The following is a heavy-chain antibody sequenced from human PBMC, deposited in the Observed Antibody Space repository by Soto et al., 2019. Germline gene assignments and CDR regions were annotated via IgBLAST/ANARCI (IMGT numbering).Heavy chain of an antibody. CDR1: DDSINSDKYY. CDR3: ARLEVLATISYYFDF. Sequence: QLQLQESGPGLVKPSETLSLTCSVSDDSINSDKYYWGWIRQPPGKGLEWIGSIYYRGNAYYNPPLQTRVTISLDKSKSQCSLKLNSVTAADSAVYFCARLEVLATISYYFDFWGPGALVTVSS. CDR2: IYYRGNA. D-gene: IGHD2-8*02. V-gene: IGHV4-39*01. J-gene: IGHJ4*02.